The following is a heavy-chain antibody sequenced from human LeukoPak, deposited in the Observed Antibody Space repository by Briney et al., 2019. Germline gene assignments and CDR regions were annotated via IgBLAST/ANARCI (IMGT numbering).Heavy chain of an antibody. CDR1: GGTFSSYA. CDR2: IIPIFGTA. D-gene: IGHD6-13*01. V-gene: IGHV1-69*05. CDR3: ARASYSSSWHYYYYYMDV. J-gene: IGHJ6*03. Sequence: SVKVSCKASGGTFSSYAISWVRQAPGQGLEWMGGIIPIFGTAIYAQKFQGRVTITTDESTSTAYTELSSLRSEDTAVYYCARASYSSSWHYYYYYMDVWGKGTTVTVSS.